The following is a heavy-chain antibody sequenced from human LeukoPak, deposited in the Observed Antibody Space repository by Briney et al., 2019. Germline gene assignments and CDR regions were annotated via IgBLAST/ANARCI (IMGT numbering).Heavy chain of an antibody. D-gene: IGHD3-22*01. V-gene: IGHV1-18*01. CDR2: IRAYNDNA. CDR1: GYTFTSYG. Sequence: VASVKVSCKASGYTFTSYGINWVRQAPGQGLEWMGCIRAYNDNANYAQKFQGRATLTTDTSTSTAYMELRSLSSDDTAVYYCARRYYDTSGYEYFQHWGQGTLVTVSS. CDR3: ARRYYDTSGYEYFQH. J-gene: IGHJ1*01.